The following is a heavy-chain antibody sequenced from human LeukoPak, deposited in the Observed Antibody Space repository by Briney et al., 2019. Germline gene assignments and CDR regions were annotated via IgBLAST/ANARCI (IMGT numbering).Heavy chain of an antibody. V-gene: IGHV1-69*13. J-gene: IGHJ6*03. CDR3: ARVSYDFWSGYAFNYYYYYMDV. CDR1: GGTFSSYA. D-gene: IGHD3-3*01. Sequence: SVKVSCKASGGTFSSYAISRVRQAPGQGLEWMGGIIPIFGTANYAQKFQGRVTITADESTSTAYMELSSLRSEDTAVYYCARVSYDFWSGYAFNYYYYYMDVWGKGTTVTVSS. CDR2: IIPIFGTA.